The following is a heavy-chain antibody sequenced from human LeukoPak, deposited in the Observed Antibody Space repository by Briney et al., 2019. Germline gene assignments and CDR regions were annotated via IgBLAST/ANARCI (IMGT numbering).Heavy chain of an antibody. CDR1: GGSISSNNYY. V-gene: IGHV4-39*07. CDR3: ARPSDYGDYFDFRY. CDR2: INHSGST. D-gene: IGHD4-17*01. J-gene: IGHJ4*02. Sequence: SETLSLTCTVSGGSISSNNYYWSWIRQPPGKGLEWIGEINHSGSTNYNPSLKSRVTISVDTSKNQFSLKLSSVTAADTAVYYCARPSDYGDYFDFRYWGQGTLVTVSS.